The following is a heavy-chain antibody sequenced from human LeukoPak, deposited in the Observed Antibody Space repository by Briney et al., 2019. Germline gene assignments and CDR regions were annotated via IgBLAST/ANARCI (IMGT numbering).Heavy chain of an antibody. J-gene: IGHJ4*02. CDR1: GYTFTGYY. Sequence: GASVKVSCKASGYTFTGYYMHWVRQAPGQGLEWMGWINPNSGGTNYAQKFQGWVTMTRDTSISTAYMELSRLRSDDTAVYYCARVLTRNSSGLLGYWGQGTLVTVSS. CDR2: INPNSGGT. CDR3: ARVLTRNSSGLLGY. V-gene: IGHV1-2*04. D-gene: IGHD6-19*01.